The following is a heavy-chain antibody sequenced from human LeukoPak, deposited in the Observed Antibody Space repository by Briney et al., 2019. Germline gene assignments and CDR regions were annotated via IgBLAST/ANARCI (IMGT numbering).Heavy chain of an antibody. CDR3: ARGATWNDVNY. CDR1: GFTFSSYW. D-gene: IGHD1-1*01. V-gene: IGHV3-74*01. J-gene: IGHJ4*02. CDR2: INSDGSST. Sequence: QPGGSLRLSCAASGFTFSSYWMHWVHQAPGKGLVWVSRINSDGSSTSYADSVKGRFTISRDNAKNTLYLQMNSLRAEDTAVYYCARGATWNDVNYWGQGTLVTVSS.